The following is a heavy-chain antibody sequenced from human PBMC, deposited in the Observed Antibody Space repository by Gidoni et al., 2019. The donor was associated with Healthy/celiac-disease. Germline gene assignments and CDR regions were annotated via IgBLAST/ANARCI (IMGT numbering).Heavy chain of an antibody. CDR2: ISGSGGST. D-gene: IGHD4-4*01. CDR1: GFTFSSYA. Sequence: EVQLLESGGGLVQPGGSLSLSCAASGFTFSSYAMSWVRQAPGKGLEWVSAISGSGGSTYYADSVKGRFTISRDNSKNTLYLQMNSLRAEDTAVYYCAKGQRATVTRGYFDYWGQGTLVTVSS. CDR3: AKGQRATVTRGYFDY. V-gene: IGHV3-23*01. J-gene: IGHJ4*02.